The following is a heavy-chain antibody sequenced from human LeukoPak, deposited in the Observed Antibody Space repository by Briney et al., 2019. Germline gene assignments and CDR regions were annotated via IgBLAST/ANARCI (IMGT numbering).Heavy chain of an antibody. J-gene: IGHJ4*02. D-gene: IGHD6-13*01. CDR2: IKHDGSEK. V-gene: IGHV3-7*01. Sequence: GGSLRLSCAASGFTFSSYWMSWVRQPPGKGLDWVANIKHDGSEKYYVDSVKGRFTISRDNAKNSLYLQMNSLRAEDTAVYYCARVGTAEGTLEDYWGQGTLVTVSS. CDR1: GFTFSSYW. CDR3: ARVGTAEGTLEDY.